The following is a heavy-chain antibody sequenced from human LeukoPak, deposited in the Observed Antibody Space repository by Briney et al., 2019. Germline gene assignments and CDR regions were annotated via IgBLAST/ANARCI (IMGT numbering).Heavy chain of an antibody. J-gene: IGHJ4*02. D-gene: IGHD4-17*01. CDR2: ITGGSTTI. Sequence: PGGSLRLSCAASGFTFRSYNMNWVRQAPGKGLEWVSYITGGSTTIYYADSVKGRFTISRDNAENSLYLQMNSLRAEDTAVYYCARDYSTVTTFFDYWGQGTLVTVSS. CDR3: ARDYSTVTTFFDY. CDR1: GFTFRSYN. V-gene: IGHV3-48*01.